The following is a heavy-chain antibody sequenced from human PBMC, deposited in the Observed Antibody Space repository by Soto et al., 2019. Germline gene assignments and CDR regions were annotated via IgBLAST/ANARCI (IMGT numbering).Heavy chain of an antibody. J-gene: IGHJ4*02. CDR1: GYTFTTYG. D-gene: IGHD3-22*01. CDR3: ARDRDSSGSLSGY. Sequence: ASVKVSCKASGYTFTTYGISWVRQAPGQGLEWMGGINTYNSRANYARKFQGRVTMTTDTSSSTAYVELRSLRLDDTAVYYCARDRDSSGSLSGYWGQGTLVTVSS. CDR2: INTYNSRA. V-gene: IGHV1-18*01.